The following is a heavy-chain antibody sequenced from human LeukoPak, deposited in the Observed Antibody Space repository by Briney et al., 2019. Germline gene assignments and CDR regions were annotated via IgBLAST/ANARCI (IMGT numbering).Heavy chain of an antibody. J-gene: IGHJ6*03. CDR3: ATRSDADYYYYYMDV. CDR1: GFIVSTNY. D-gene: IGHD2-2*01. CDR2: LYSGGTT. V-gene: IGHV3-66*01. Sequence: GGSLRLSCAASGFIVSTNYMSWVRQAPGKGLEWVSVLYSGGTTYYADSVKGRFTISRDNSKNTLYLQMNSLRAEDTAVYYCATRSDADYYYYYMDVWGKGTTVTVSS.